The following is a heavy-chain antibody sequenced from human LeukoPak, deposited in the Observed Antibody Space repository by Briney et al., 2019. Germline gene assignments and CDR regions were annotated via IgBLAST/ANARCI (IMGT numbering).Heavy chain of an antibody. CDR1: GFTFSSYS. D-gene: IGHD6-6*01. Sequence: GGSLRLSCAASGFTFSSYSMNWVRQAPGKGLEWVSSISSSSSYIYYADSVKGRFTISRDNAKNSLYLQMSSLRAEDTAVYYCARDLGRARPSSYFDYWGQGTLVTVSS. J-gene: IGHJ4*02. V-gene: IGHV3-21*01. CDR3: ARDLGRARPSSYFDY. CDR2: ISSSSSYI.